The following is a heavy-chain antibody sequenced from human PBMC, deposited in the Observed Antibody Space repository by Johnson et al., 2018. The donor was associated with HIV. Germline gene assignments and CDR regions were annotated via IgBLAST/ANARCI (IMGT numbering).Heavy chain of an antibody. CDR2: ISWNSGSI. CDR3: AKANWNGDAFDI. CDR1: GFTFDDYA. J-gene: IGHJ3*02. D-gene: IGHD1-1*01. V-gene: IGHV3-9*01. Sequence: VQVVESGGGLVQPGRSLRLSCAASGFTFDDYAMHWVRQAPGKGLEWVSGISWNSGSIGYADSVKGRFTISRDNAKNSLYLQMNSQRAEDTALYYCAKANWNGDAFDIWGQGTMVTVSS.